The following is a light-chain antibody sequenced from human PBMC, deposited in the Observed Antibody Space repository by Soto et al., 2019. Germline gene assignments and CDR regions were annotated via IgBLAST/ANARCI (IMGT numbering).Light chain of an antibody. CDR3: QQYNTYSLT. Sequence: DIQITQSLSTLSGSVGDRVTITCRASQSISSWLAWYQQKPGKAPKLLIYDASSLQTGVPSRFSGSGSGTEFTLTISSLQPDDFATYYCQQYNTYSLTFGQGTKVDI. V-gene: IGKV1-5*01. CDR2: DAS. CDR1: QSISSW. J-gene: IGKJ1*01.